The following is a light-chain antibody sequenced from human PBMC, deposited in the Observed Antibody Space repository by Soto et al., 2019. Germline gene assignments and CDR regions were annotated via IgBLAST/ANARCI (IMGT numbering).Light chain of an antibody. V-gene: IGLV2-8*01. CDR1: SSDVGGYNS. J-gene: IGLJ3*02. Sequence: QSALTQPPSASGSPGQSVTISCTGTSSDVGGYNSVSWYQQHPGRAPKLLIFEVIKRPSGVPDRFSASKSDNTASLTVSGLQAEDEANYYCTSYAGSRNLVFGGGTQLTVL. CDR2: EVI. CDR3: TSYAGSRNLV.